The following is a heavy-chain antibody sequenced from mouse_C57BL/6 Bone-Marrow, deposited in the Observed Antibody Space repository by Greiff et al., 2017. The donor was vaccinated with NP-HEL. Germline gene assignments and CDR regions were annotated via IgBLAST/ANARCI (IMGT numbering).Heavy chain of an antibody. CDR2: INYYGSST. D-gene: IGHD2-4*01. CDR3: TREGGLRRRTYSMDY. CDR1: GFTFSAYY. V-gene: IGHV5-16*01. Sequence: EVKLQESEGGLVQPGSSMKLSCKASGFTFSAYYMAWVRQVPEKGLEWVANINYYGSSTYYLESLKSRFIISRDNAKNIPYLQMSSMNSDYTATYYGTREGGLRRRTYSMDYWGQGTSVTVSS. J-gene: IGHJ4*01.